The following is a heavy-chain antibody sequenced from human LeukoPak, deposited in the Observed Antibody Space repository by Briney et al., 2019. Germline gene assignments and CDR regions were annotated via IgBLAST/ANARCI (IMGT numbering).Heavy chain of an antibody. J-gene: IGHJ5*02. CDR1: GYAFIDYG. V-gene: IGHV1-18*01. CDR3: ARDRCRSISCSHGYNWFDP. CDR2: ISPYNGDR. D-gene: IGHD2-2*01. Sequence: ASVKVSCKASGYAFIDYGVSWARQAPGRGLEWMGWISPYNGDRNYPQKLQGRVTMTTDTFTTTVYMELRSLRSDDTAVYYCARDRCRSISCSHGYNWFDPWGQGTLVTVSS.